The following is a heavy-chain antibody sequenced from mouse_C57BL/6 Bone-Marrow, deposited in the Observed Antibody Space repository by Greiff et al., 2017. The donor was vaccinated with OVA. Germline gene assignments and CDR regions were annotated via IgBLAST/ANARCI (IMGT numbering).Heavy chain of an antibody. CDR1: GFSLSTSGMG. V-gene: IGHV8-12*01. CDR3: ARRGDCSNRYSYDY. D-gene: IGHD2-5*01. CDR2: IYWDDDK. J-gene: IGHJ2*01. Sequence: QVTLQVSGPGLLQSSQTLSLSCSFSGFSLSTSGMGVSWIRQPSGKGLEWLAHIYWDDDKRYNPSMKSRPSISNVTSRNQVFLKNTSVDTADTATYYCARRGDCSNRYSYDYWGQGTTLTVSS.